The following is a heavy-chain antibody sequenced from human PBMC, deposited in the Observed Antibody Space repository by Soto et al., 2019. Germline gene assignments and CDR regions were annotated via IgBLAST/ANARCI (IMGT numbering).Heavy chain of an antibody. CDR3: ARDSGYSYANYYYYGMDV. CDR1: GGSISSYY. Sequence: LSLTCTVSGGSISSYYWSWIRQPPGKGLEWIGYIYYSGSTNYNPSLKSRVTISVDTSKNQFSLKLSSVTAADTAVYYCARDSGYSYANYYYYGMDVWGQGTTVTVSS. CDR2: IYYSGST. V-gene: IGHV4-59*01. D-gene: IGHD5-18*01. J-gene: IGHJ6*02.